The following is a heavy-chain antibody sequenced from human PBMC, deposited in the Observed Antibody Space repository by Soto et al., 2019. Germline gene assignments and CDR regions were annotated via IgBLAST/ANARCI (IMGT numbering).Heavy chain of an antibody. Sequence: ASVKVSCKASGYTFTSYDINWVRQATGQGLEWMGWMNPNSGNTGYAQKFQGRVTMTRNTSISTAYMELSSLKTDDTAVYYCTTQEGEPRRKVWGQGTLVTVSS. J-gene: IGHJ4*02. CDR1: GYTFTSYD. CDR2: MNPNSGNT. D-gene: IGHD2-21*01. V-gene: IGHV1-8*01. CDR3: TTQEGEPRRKV.